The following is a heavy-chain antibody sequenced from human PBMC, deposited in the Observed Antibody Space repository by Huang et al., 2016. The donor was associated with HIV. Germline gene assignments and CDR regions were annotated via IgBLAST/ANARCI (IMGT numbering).Heavy chain of an antibody. CDR3: ARRYNSRRDY. Sequence: QVQLEQWGAGLLKASETLSLTCAVYGGSFSGSYWNWLRQAPGKGREWVGEINHRGNTNYNPSLKSRVNMSVDTSKSQFSLYLTSLSAADTGTYFCARRYNSRRDYWGRGTLVTVHS. D-gene: IGHD3-22*01. V-gene: IGHV4-34*02. CDR1: GGSFSGSY. CDR2: INHRGNT. J-gene: IGHJ4*02.